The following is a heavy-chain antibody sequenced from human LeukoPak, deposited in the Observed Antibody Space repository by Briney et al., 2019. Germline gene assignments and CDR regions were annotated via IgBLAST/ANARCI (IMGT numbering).Heavy chain of an antibody. CDR1: GFTFSDYY. Sequence: GGSLRLSCAASGFTFSDYYMSWIRQAPGKGLEWVSYISSSGSTIYYADSVKGRFTISRDNAKNSLYLQMNSLRAEGTAVYYCTKDITSMLPYGMDVWGQGTTVTVSS. J-gene: IGHJ6*02. CDR3: TKDITSMLPYGMDV. V-gene: IGHV3-11*01. D-gene: IGHD5-18*01. CDR2: ISSSGSTI.